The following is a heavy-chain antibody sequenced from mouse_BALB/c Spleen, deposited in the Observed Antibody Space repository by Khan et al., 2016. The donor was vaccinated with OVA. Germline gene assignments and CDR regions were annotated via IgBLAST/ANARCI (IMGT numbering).Heavy chain of an antibody. CDR2: ISTGGSYT. V-gene: IGHV5-6*01. Sequence: DVQLVESGGDLVKPGGSLKLSCAASGFTFSTYGMSWVRQTPDKRLEWVATISTGGSYTYYQDSVKGRFTISRDNAKNTLYLQMSSLKSEDTAMFYCSVLAYYYDSEWFAYWGQGTLVTVSA. J-gene: IGHJ3*01. D-gene: IGHD1-1*01. CDR3: SVLAYYYDSEWFAY. CDR1: GFTFSTYG.